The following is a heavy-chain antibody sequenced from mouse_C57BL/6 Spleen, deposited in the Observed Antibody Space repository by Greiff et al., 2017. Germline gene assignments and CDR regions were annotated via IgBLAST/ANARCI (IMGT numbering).Heavy chain of an antibody. D-gene: IGHD2-2*01. CDR2: IYPGDGDT. V-gene: IGHV1-82*01. CDR1: GYAFSSSW. Sequence: QVQLKQSGPELVKPGASVKISCKASGYAFSSSWMNWVKQRPGKGLEWIGRIYPGDGDTNYNGKFKGKATLTADKSSSTVYMQLSSLSSEDSAVYFCASIWLRGAMDYWGQGTSVTVSS. J-gene: IGHJ4*01. CDR3: ASIWLRGAMDY.